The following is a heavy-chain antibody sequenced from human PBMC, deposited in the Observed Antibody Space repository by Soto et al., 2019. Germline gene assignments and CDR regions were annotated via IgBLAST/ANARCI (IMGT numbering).Heavy chain of an antibody. D-gene: IGHD2-21*01. CDR1: GFTFSNYG. Sequence: EVQVVESGGGLVQPGGSLRLSCTASGFTFSNYGMRWVRQAPGKGLEWVSSISSDGTDTYYVDSVKGRFTVSRDNSRKTLYLQRNSLTTEDTAVYYCAIIMHEIPDSGMDVWGQGTTVTVSS. CDR2: ISSDGTDT. J-gene: IGHJ6*01. V-gene: IGHV3-23*04. CDR3: AIIMHEIPDSGMDV.